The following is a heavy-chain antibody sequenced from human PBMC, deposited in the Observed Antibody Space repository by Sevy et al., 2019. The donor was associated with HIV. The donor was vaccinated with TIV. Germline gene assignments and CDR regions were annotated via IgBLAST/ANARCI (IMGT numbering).Heavy chain of an antibody. CDR3: ARDRGYSYGPGAFDI. J-gene: IGHJ3*02. CDR1: GGSISSYY. Sequence: SENLSLTCTVSGGSISSYYWSWIRQPPGKGLEWIAYIYYSGSTNYNASLKSRVTISVDTSKNQFSLKLSSVTAADTAVYYCARDRGYSYGPGAFDIWGQGTMVTVSS. CDR2: IYYSGST. V-gene: IGHV4-59*01. D-gene: IGHD5-18*01.